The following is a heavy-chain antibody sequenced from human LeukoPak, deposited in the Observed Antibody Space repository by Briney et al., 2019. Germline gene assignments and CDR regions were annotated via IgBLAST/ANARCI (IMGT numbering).Heavy chain of an antibody. Sequence: SETLSLTCTVSGYSISSGYYWGRIRQPPGKGLEWIGSIYHSGSTYYNPSLKSRVTISVDTSKNQFSLKLSSVTAADTAVYYCARVRGTVTTDFDYWGQGTLVTVSS. D-gene: IGHD4-17*01. CDR2: IYHSGST. CDR3: ARVRGTVTTDFDY. V-gene: IGHV4-38-2*02. CDR1: GYSISSGYY. J-gene: IGHJ4*02.